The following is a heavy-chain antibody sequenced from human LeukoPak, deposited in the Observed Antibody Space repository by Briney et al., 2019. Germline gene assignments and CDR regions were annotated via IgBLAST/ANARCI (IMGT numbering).Heavy chain of an antibody. Sequence: ASVKVSCKASGYTFTGYYMHWVRQAPGQGLEWMGWINPNSGGTTYAQKFQGRVTMTRDTSISTAYMELSRLRSDDTAVYYCARAATIFGVVPDYWGQGTLVTVSS. CDR2: INPNSGGT. CDR1: GYTFTGYY. CDR3: ARAATIFGVVPDY. D-gene: IGHD3-3*01. J-gene: IGHJ4*02. V-gene: IGHV1-2*02.